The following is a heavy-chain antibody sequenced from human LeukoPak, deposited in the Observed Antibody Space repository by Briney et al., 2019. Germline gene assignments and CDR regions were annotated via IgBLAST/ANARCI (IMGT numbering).Heavy chain of an antibody. V-gene: IGHV3-48*03. D-gene: IGHD6-13*01. J-gene: IGHJ4*02. CDR3: AREMAAAGDY. CDR2: ISSSGSTI. CDR1: GFTFDSYE. Sequence: GGSLRLSCAASGFTFDSYEMNWVRQAPGKGLEWVSYISSSGSTIYYADSVKGRFTISRDNAKNSLYLQMNSLRAEDTAVYYCAREMAAAGDYWGQGALVTVSS.